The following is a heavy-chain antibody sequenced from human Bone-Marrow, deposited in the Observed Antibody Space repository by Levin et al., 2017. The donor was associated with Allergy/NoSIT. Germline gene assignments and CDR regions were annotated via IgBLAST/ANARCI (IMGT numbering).Heavy chain of an antibody. CDR1: GFAFDHYG. CDR3: AKERLYGYSYFDS. Sequence: GESLKISCAASGFAFDHYGMYWVRQAPAMGLEWVAFISYDGSNTYYVDSVKGRFTISRDNSKSTLSLQMSSLGAEDTAVYFCAKERLYGYSYFDSWGQGSQVTVSS. CDR2: ISYDGSNT. V-gene: IGHV3-30*18. D-gene: IGHD5-18*01. J-gene: IGHJ4*02.